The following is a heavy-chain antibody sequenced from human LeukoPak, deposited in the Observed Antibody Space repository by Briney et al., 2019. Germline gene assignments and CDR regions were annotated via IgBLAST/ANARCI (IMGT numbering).Heavy chain of an antibody. D-gene: IGHD3-10*01. CDR2: IKQDGSEK. Sequence: GSLRLSCAASGVMFSNFGMSWVRQAPGKGLEWVANIKQDGSEKYYVDSVKGRFTISRDNAKNSLYLQMNSLRAEDTAVYYCARDIKLSPYYGSGSPLDYWGQGTLVTVSS. V-gene: IGHV3-7*01. J-gene: IGHJ4*02. CDR3: ARDIKLSPYYGSGSPLDY. CDR1: GVMFSNFG.